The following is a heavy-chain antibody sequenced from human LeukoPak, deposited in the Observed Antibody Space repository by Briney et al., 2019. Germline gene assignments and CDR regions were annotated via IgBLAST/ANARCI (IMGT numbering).Heavy chain of an antibody. Sequence: GESLKISCKGSGYNFAGHWIGWVRQRPGKGPEWMGIIFPDDSDTRYSPSFQGQVSISADKSISTAYLQWNSLKASDTAMYYCARQGSSSWYSPFDYWGQGTLVTVSS. CDR2: IFPDDSDT. CDR1: GYNFAGHW. D-gene: IGHD6-13*01. J-gene: IGHJ4*02. V-gene: IGHV5-51*01. CDR3: ARQGSSSWYSPFDY.